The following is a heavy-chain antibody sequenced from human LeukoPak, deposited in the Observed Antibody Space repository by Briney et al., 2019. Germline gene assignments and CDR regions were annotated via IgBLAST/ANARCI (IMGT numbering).Heavy chain of an antibody. J-gene: IGHJ4*02. CDR1: GFTFSTYW. CDR3: ARDRNSGSYGDY. CDR2: IKQDGSEK. V-gene: IGHV3-7*01. Sequence: GGSLRLSCAASGFTFSTYWMSWVRQAPGKGLEWVANIKQDGSEKYYVDSVKGRFTISRDDAKNSLYLQMNSLRAEDTAVYYCARDRNSGSYGDYWGQGTLVIVSS. D-gene: IGHD1-26*01.